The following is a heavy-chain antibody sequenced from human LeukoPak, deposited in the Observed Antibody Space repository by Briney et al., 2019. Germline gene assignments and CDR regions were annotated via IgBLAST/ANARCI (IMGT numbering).Heavy chain of an antibody. Sequence: PSETLSLTCTVSGGSISDYYWSWIRQPPGKGLEWIGCIYYTGSTYYNPSLKSQVTISVDTSKTQFSLKLSSVTAADTALYYCAKSKGYYYYYYMDVWGKGTTVTVSS. V-gene: IGHV4-59*01. CDR3: AKSKGYYYYYYMDV. CDR2: IYYTGST. J-gene: IGHJ6*03. CDR1: GGSISDYY.